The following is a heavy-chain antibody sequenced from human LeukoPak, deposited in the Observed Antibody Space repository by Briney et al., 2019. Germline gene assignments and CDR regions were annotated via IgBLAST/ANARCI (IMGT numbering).Heavy chain of an antibody. CDR3: ARDKGDYDTSGSLFVF. D-gene: IGHD3-22*01. CDR1: GFTFSRYW. V-gene: IGHV3-7*03. CDR2: IKQDGSEK. Sequence: GGSLRLSCAASGFTFSRYWMSWVRQAPRKGLEWVANIKQDGSEKYYVDSVKGRFTISRDNTKNSLYLQMSSLRAEDTAVYYCARDKGDYDTSGSLFVFGGQGTLVTVSS. J-gene: IGHJ4*02.